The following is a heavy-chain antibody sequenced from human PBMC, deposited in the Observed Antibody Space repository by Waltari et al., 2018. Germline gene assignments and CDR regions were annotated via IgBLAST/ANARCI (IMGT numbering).Heavy chain of an antibody. J-gene: IGHJ4*02. CDR1: GCTIDDYA. CDR3: AKDRVSYYYGSGSYQFDY. CDR2: ISWNSGSI. D-gene: IGHD3-10*01. V-gene: IGHV3-9*03. Sequence: EVPLVESGGGLVQPGRSLSLSCDASGCTIDDYAMHGVRQAPGQGLEGVSGISWNSGSIGYADSVKGRFTISRDNAKNSRYLQMNSLRAEDMALYYCAKDRVSYYYGSGSYQFDYWGQGTLVTVSS.